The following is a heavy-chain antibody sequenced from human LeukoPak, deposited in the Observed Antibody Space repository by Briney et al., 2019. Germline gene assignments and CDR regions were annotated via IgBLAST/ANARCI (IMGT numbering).Heavy chain of an antibody. V-gene: IGHV4-59*01. D-gene: IGHD4-17*01. CDR2: IYYSGST. CDR3: ARDGGYGDLH. J-gene: IGHJ4*02. CDR1: GGSISSYY. Sequence: SETLFLTCTVSGGSISSYYWSWIRQPPGKGLEWIGYIYYSGSTNYNPSLKSRVTISVDTSKNQFSLKLSSVTAADTAVYYCARDGGYGDLHWGQGTLVTVSS.